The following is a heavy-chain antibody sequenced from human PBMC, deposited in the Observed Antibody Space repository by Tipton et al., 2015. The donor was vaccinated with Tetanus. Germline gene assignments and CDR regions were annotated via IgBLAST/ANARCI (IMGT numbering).Heavy chain of an antibody. J-gene: IGHJ4*02. CDR2: ITWRSSSS. CDR1: GFVLDDYT. D-gene: IGHD3-22*01. CDR3: VKEKSGYYDSSGYYRYFDY. V-gene: IGHV3-43*01. Sequence: SLRLSCAASGFVLDDYTMHWVRQAPGQGLEWVSMITWRSSSSTYVDSVKGRFTISRDNSKNSLLLQRNSLGVEDTAVYYGVKEKSGYYDSSGYYRYFDYWGQGTLGTVSS.